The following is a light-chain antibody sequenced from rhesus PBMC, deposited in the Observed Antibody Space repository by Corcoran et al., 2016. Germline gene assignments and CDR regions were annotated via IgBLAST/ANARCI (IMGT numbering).Light chain of an antibody. Sequence: DIQMTQSPSSLSASVGDRVTITCRASENVNNYLNWYQQKPGKAPKLLIYKASNLESGVPKRFSGSGFVTDSSFTISILQPEDFATDYCQHGYATPLTFGGGTKVELK. CDR2: KAS. V-gene: IGKV1-74*01. J-gene: IGKJ4*01. CDR3: QHGYATPLT. CDR1: ENVNNY.